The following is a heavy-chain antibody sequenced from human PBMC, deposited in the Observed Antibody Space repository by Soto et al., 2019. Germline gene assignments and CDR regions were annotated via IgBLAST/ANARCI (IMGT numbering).Heavy chain of an antibody. J-gene: IGHJ4*02. CDR3: ARTCRTGGSCYLEY. CDR1: GYSFSRFR. V-gene: IGHV1-18*01. Sequence: APVKVSFKASGYSFSRFRISWVRHAPGQGLEWVGWVSVPSGDTSSAQNFQGRVTVTTDTSTTTAYLEVGSLRSDDTAVYYCARTCRTGGSCYLEYWGEGTLVTVSS. CDR2: VSVPSGDT. D-gene: IGHD2-15*01.